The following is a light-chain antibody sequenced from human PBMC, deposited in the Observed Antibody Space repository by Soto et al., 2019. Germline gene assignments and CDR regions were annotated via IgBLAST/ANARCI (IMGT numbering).Light chain of an antibody. Sequence: MTHSPANLSLSPWETATLSCRSGQSINNYLAWYQQKLGQAPRLLIYGASTRATGIPARFSGSGSGTEFTLTISSLQSEDFAIYYCQQYHNWPPINFGQGTRLEIK. CDR2: GAS. V-gene: IGKV3D-15*01. CDR1: QSINNY. CDR3: QQYHNWPPIN. J-gene: IGKJ5*01.